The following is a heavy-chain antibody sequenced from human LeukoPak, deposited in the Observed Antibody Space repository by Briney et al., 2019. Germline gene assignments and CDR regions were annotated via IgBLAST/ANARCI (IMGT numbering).Heavy chain of an antibody. CDR2: IYTSGST. Sequence: KPSETLSLTCTVSGGSISSGSYYWSWIRQPAGKGLEWIGRIYTSGSTNYNPSLKSRVTISVDTSKNQFSLKLTSVTAADTAVYYCARSGSGYLKLNWFDPWGQGTPVTVSS. V-gene: IGHV4-61*02. CDR3: ARSGSGYLKLNWFDP. CDR1: GGSISSGSYY. J-gene: IGHJ5*02. D-gene: IGHD3-22*01.